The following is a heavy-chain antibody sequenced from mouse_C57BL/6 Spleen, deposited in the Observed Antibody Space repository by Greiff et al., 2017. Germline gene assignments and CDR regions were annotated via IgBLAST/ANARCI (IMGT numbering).Heavy chain of an antibody. CDR2: INPGSGGT. D-gene: IGHD2-13*01. Sequence: QVQLQQSGAELVRPGTSVKVSCKASGYAFTNYLIEWVKQRPGQGLEWIGVINPGSGGTNYNEKFKGKATLTADKSSSTAYMQLSSLTSEDSAVYFCARGELCLYYYAMDYWGQGTSVTVSS. CDR1: GYAFTNYL. V-gene: IGHV1-54*01. CDR3: ARGELCLYYYAMDY. J-gene: IGHJ4*01.